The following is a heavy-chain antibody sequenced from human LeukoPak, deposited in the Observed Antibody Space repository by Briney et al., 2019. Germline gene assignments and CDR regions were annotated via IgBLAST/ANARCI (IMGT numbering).Heavy chain of an antibody. CDR3: ARENGSGSYFGFIDY. CDR1: GYSISSGYY. D-gene: IGHD3-10*01. CDR2: IYHNGST. V-gene: IGHV4-38-2*02. Sequence: SEILSLTCTVSGYSISSGYYWGWIRPPPGKGLEWIGRIYHNGSTYYHPSLKSRVTISVDTSKNQFSLKLSSVTAADTAVYYCARENGSGSYFGFIDYWGQGTLVTVSS. J-gene: IGHJ4*02.